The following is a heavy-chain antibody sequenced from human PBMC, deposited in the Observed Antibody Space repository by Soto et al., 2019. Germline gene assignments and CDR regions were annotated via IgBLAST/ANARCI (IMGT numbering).Heavy chain of an antibody. CDR2: IIPIFGTA. D-gene: IGHD6-19*01. V-gene: IGHV1-69*13. J-gene: IGHJ6*02. Sequence: GASVKVSCKASGGTFSSYAISWVRQAPGQGXEWMGGIIPIFGTANYAQKFQGRVTITADESTSTAYMELSSLRSEDTAVYYCARDRSIAVAGAPDYYYGMGVWGQGTTVTVSS. CDR3: ARDRSIAVAGAPDYYYGMGV. CDR1: GGTFSSYA.